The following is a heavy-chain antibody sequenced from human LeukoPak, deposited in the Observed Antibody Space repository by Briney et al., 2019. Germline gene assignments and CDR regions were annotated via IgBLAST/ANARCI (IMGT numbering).Heavy chain of an antibody. CDR3: TAGIRGD. J-gene: IGHJ4*02. Sequence: PGGSLRLSCSASGLTVTNAWMNWVRQAPGEGLDWVGRIASKTDGGACDYAAPVKGRFTISRHESKKPLNQQMHCVEIDDTALYYCTAGIRGDWGEGTLVTVSS. CDR2: IASKTDGGAC. CDR1: GLTVTNAW. V-gene: IGHV3-15*07. D-gene: IGHD3-10*01.